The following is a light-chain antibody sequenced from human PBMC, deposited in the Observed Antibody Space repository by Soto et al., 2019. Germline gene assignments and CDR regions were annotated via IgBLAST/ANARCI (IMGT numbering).Light chain of an antibody. Sequence: DIQMTQSPSSLCASVGDIVSITCRASQSISRYLNWYQQKPGKAPNLLIYVASSLQSEVPSRFSGSGSGTDFTLTITSLQPEDFATYYCQQSYGTPITFGQGTRLEIK. CDR3: QQSYGTPIT. CDR1: QSISRY. V-gene: IGKV1-39*01. J-gene: IGKJ5*01. CDR2: VAS.